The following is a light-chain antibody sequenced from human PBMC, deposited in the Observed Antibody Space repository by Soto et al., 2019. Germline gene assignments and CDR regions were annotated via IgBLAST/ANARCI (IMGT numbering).Light chain of an antibody. CDR2: EVS. Sequence: QSVLTQPPSASGSPGQSVTISCTGTSSDVGKYDYVSWFQHHPGKAPKLIIYEVSKRPSGVPDRFSGSKSGSTASLTVSGLQADDEANYYCSSFKGTNSFVFGTGTKVTVL. CDR1: SSDVGKYDY. V-gene: IGLV2-8*01. J-gene: IGLJ1*01. CDR3: SSFKGTNSFV.